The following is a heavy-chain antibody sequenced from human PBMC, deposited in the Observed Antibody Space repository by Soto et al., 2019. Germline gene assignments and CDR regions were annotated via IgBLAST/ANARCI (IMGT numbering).Heavy chain of an antibody. CDR3: ARHLTYCSAGSCYAWVREYNWFDP. Sequence: PSETLSLTCTVSGGSISSSSYYWGWIRQPPGKGLEWIGSIYYSGSTYYNPSLKSRVTISVDTSKNQFSLKLSSVTAADTAVYYCARHLTYCSAGSCYAWVREYNWFDPWGQGTLVTVSS. J-gene: IGHJ5*02. CDR2: IYYSGST. D-gene: IGHD2-15*01. CDR1: GGSISSSSYY. V-gene: IGHV4-39*01.